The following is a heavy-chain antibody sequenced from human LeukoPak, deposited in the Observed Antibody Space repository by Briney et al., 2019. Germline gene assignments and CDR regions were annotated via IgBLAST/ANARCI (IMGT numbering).Heavy chain of an antibody. CDR2: IKEDESEK. D-gene: IGHD2-21*02. J-gene: IGHJ4*02. CDR3: AKDIVGGGDDY. Sequence: GGSLRLSCAASGFTLSDYNMHWVRQAPGKGLEWVANIKEDESEKKYVDSVKGRFTISRDNAKNSVYLQMNSLRVEDTAVYYCAKDIVGGGDDYWGQGTLVTVSS. CDR1: GFTLSDYN. V-gene: IGHV3-7*01.